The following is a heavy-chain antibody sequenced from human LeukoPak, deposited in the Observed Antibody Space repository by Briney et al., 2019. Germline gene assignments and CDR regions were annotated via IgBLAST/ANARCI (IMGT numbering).Heavy chain of an antibody. CDR1: GGTFSSYA. J-gene: IGHJ4*02. CDR3: ARDKGRAWIPYFDY. CDR2: INPNSGGT. V-gene: IGHV1-2*02. Sequence: GASVKVSCKASGGTFSSYAISWVRQAPGQGLEWMGWINPNSGGTNYAQKFQGRVTMTRDTSISTAYMELSRLRSDDTAVYYCARDKGRAWIPYFDYWGQGTLVTVSS. D-gene: IGHD1-1*01.